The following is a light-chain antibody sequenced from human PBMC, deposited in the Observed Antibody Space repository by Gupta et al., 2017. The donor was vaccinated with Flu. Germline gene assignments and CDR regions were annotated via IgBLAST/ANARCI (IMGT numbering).Light chain of an antibody. CDR1: QSVSGN. V-gene: IGKV3-15*01. CDR2: GAS. J-gene: IGKJ4*01. CDR3: QQYNNWPGA. Sequence: PASLSVSPGERATLFCRASQSVSGNLAWYQQKPGQAPRLLIHGASTRATGIPARFSGGGSGTEFTLTISSLQSEDFAVYYCQQYNNWPGAFGGGTKVEIK.